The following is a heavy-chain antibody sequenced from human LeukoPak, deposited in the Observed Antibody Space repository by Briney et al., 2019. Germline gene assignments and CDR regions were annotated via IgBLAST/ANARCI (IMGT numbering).Heavy chain of an antibody. V-gene: IGHV3-9*01. CDR3: AKDADYYYDSSGYYCDY. CDR2: INWNSGSI. Sequence: GGSLRLSCAASGFTFHDYAMHWVRHAPGKGLGWVSGINWNSGSIGYADSVKGRFTISRDNAKNSLYLQMNSLRAEDTAVYYCAKDADYYYDSSGYYCDYWGQGTLVTVSS. CDR1: GFTFHDYA. J-gene: IGHJ4*02. D-gene: IGHD3-22*01.